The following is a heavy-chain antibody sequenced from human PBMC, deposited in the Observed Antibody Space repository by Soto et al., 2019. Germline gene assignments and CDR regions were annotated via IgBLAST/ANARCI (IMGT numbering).Heavy chain of an antibody. CDR2: IYTSGST. D-gene: IGHD3-3*01. V-gene: IGHV4-4*07. J-gene: IGHJ6*02. Sequence: SETLSLTCTVSGGSISSYYWSWIRQPAGKGLEWIGRIYTSGSTNYNPSLKSRVTMSVDTSKNQFSLKLSSVTAADTAVYYCARSGVFGVVIGLYGMDVWGQGTTVTVS. CDR3: ARSGVFGVVIGLYGMDV. CDR1: GGSISSYY.